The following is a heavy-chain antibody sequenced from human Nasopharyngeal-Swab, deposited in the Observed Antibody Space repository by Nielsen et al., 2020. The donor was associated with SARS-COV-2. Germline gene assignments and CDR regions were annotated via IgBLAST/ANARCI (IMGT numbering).Heavy chain of an antibody. CDR1: GDTFNNNA. CDR3: ARESLPSYYDDSRGYAGYAFDI. V-gene: IGHV1-69*13. Sequence: SVKGSCKASGDTFNNNAISWVRQAPGQGLEWMGGIIPFYGTTNRAQKFQGRLTITADDTTNAAYMELSSLRSEDTAVYYCARESLPSYYDDSRGYAGYAFDIWGQGTMVTVSS. D-gene: IGHD3-22*01. CDR2: IIPFYGTT. J-gene: IGHJ3*02.